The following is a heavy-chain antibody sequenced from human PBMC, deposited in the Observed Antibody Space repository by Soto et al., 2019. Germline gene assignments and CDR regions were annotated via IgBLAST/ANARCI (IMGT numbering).Heavy chain of an antibody. D-gene: IGHD6-19*01. V-gene: IGHV4-34*01. J-gene: IGHJ3*02. CDR1: GGSFSGYY. CDR2: INHSGST. CDR3: ARAYSSGWYHPYAFDI. Sequence: SETLSLTCAVYGGSFSGYYWSWIRQPPGKGLEWIGEINHSGSTNYNPSLKSRVTIPVDTSKNQFSLKLSSVTAADTAVYYCARAYSSGWYHPYAFDIWGQGTMVTVSS.